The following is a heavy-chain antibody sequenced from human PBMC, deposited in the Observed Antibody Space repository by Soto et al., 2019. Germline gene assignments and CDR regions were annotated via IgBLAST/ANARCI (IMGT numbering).Heavy chain of an antibody. J-gene: IGHJ5*02. CDR1: GFTFSGYS. CDR2: ISTSGSYI. CDR3: ACYPDGHYVSDGFDP. D-gene: IGHD2-21*01. V-gene: IGHV3-21*04. Sequence: GGSLRLSCAASGFTFSGYSMNWIRQAPGKGLEWVSSISTSGSYIYYADSVKGRFTISRDNAQNSLYLQMNTLRAEDTAVYYCACYPDGHYVSDGFDPWGQGTLVTVSS.